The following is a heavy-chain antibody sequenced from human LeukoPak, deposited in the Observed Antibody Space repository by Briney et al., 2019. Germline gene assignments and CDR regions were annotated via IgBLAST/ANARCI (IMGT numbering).Heavy chain of an antibody. CDR3: ARVPTGKFYFDY. CDR2: TRDKGHSDTT. Sequence: GGSLRLSCVASGFTCSDHYMDWVRQAPGKGLEWVARTRDKGHSDTTEYAASVKGRFTISRDDSRNSLYLQMNGLKPEDTAVYYCARVPTGKFYFDYWGQGTLVAVPS. J-gene: IGHJ4*02. V-gene: IGHV3-72*01. D-gene: IGHD7-27*01. CDR1: GFTCSDHY.